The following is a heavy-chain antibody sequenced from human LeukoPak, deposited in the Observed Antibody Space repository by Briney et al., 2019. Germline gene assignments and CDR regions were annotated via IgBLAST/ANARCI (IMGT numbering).Heavy chain of an antibody. CDR2: LYYRET. Sequence: SETLSLTCTVSGDSISDTRYFWGFTRRSPGKGLEWIVSLYYRETFYNPSLKSRLTISSDTSKNQFSLRLTSLTAADTGVYYCARGRNWNYQSHFDYWGQGTLVTVSS. CDR1: GDSISDTRYF. J-gene: IGHJ4*02. V-gene: IGHV4-39*07. CDR3: ARGRNWNYQSHFDY. D-gene: IGHD1-7*01.